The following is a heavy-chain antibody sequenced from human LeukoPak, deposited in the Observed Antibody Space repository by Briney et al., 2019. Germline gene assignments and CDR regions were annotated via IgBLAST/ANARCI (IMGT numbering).Heavy chain of an antibody. Sequence: ASVKVSCKASGYTFTGYYMHWVRQAPGKGLEWMGGFDPEDGETIYAQKFQGRVTMTEDTSTDTAYMELSSLRSEDTAVYYCATSLGSGTRYYYGMDVWGQGTTVTVSS. V-gene: IGHV1-24*01. CDR3: ATSLGSGTRYYYGMDV. CDR2: FDPEDGET. D-gene: IGHD3-10*01. J-gene: IGHJ6*02. CDR1: GYTFTGYY.